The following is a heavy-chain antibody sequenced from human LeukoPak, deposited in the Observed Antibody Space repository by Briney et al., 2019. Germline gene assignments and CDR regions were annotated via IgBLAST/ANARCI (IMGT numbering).Heavy chain of an antibody. CDR1: GDSISGSSYY. CDR2: IYYGGNT. CDR3: ASVYRGSHPDY. D-gene: IGHD1-26*01. Sequence: PSETLSLTCTVSGDSISGSSYYWGWIRQPPGKGLEWIGSIYYGGNTYYNPSLKSRVTLSVDTSKNQFSLKLRSVTAADTAFYYCASVYRGSHPDYWGQGTLVTVSS. J-gene: IGHJ4*02. V-gene: IGHV4-39*07.